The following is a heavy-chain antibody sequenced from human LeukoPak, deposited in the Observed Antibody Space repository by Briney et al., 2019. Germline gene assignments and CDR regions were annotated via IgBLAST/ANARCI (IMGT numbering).Heavy chain of an antibody. CDR2: ISYDGSNK. Sequence: GGSLRLSCAASGFTFSSYGMHWVRQAPGKGLEGVAVISYDGSNKYYADSVKGRFTISRDNSKNTLYLQMNSLRAEDTAVYYCAKLGAAAGFGYWGQGTLVTVSS. CDR3: AKLGAAAGFGY. CDR1: GFTFSSYG. V-gene: IGHV3-30*18. D-gene: IGHD6-13*01. J-gene: IGHJ4*02.